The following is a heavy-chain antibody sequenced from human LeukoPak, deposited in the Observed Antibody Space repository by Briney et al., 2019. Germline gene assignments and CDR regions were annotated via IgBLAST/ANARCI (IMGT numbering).Heavy chain of an antibody. CDR1: GFIFSDYY. V-gene: IGHV3-11*01. D-gene: IGHD2-21*02. J-gene: IGHJ4*02. CDR2: ISSSGSSSGSTI. CDR3: AACGGDCYTFDY. Sequence: GGSLRLSCAASGFIFSDYYMSWIRQAPGKGLEWVSYISSSGSSSGSTIYYADSVRGRFTISRDNAKNSLYLQMNSLRAEDTAVYYCAACGGDCYTFDYWGQGTLVTVPS.